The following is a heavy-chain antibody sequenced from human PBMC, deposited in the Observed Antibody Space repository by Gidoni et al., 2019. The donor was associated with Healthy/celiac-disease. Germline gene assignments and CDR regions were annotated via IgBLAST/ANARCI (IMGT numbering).Heavy chain of an antibody. J-gene: IGHJ4*02. CDR2: ISGSGGST. Sequence: EVQLLESGGGLVQPGGSLRLSCAASGFTFSSYAMSWVRQAPGKGLEWVSAISGSGGSTYYADSVKGRFTISRDNSKNTLYLQMNSLRAEDTAVYYCAKDREPEDIVVVVAVTDFDYWGQGTLVTVSS. CDR3: AKDREPEDIVVVVAVTDFDY. D-gene: IGHD2-15*01. V-gene: IGHV3-23*01. CDR1: GFTFSSYA.